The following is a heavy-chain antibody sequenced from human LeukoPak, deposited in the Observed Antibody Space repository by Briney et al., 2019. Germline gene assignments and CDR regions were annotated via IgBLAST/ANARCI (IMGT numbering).Heavy chain of an antibody. J-gene: IGHJ5*02. Sequence: GESLKISCKGSGYSFTSYWIGWVRQMPGKGLEWMGIIYPGDSDTRYSPSFQGQVTISADKSISTAYLQWSSLKASDTAMYYCARQSGVGRRALGRSWYSDWFDPWGQGTLVTVSS. CDR3: ARQSGVGRRALGRSWYSDWFDP. D-gene: IGHD6-13*01. V-gene: IGHV5-51*01. CDR1: GYSFTSYW. CDR2: IYPGDSDT.